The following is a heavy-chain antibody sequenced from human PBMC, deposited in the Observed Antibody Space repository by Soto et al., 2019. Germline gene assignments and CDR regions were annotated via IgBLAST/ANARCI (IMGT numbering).Heavy chain of an antibody. CDR2: IYYSGST. Sequence: SETLSLTCTVSGGSISSYYWSWIRQPPGKGLEWIGYIYYSGSTNYNPSLKSRVTISVDTSKNQFSLRLSPVTAADTAVYYCARAKTPPHYDFWSGYSGAFDIWGQGTMVTVSS. V-gene: IGHV4-59*01. D-gene: IGHD3-3*01. CDR3: ARAKTPPHYDFWSGYSGAFDI. J-gene: IGHJ3*02. CDR1: GGSISSYY.